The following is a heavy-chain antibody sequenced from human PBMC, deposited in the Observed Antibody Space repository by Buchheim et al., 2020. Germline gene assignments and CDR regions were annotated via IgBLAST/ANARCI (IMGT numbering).Heavy chain of an antibody. CDR1: GYTFTSYY. CDR2: INPSGGST. CDR3: ARDVNWNTVYGMDV. J-gene: IGHJ6*02. D-gene: IGHD1/OR15-1a*01. Sequence: QVQLVQSGAEVKKPGASVKVSCKASGYTFTSYYMHWVRQAPGQGLEWMGIINPSGGSTSYAQKFQGRFTMNRDTSTSKVSLELSSLRSEDTAVYYCARDVNWNTVYGMDVWGQGTT. V-gene: IGHV1-46*03.